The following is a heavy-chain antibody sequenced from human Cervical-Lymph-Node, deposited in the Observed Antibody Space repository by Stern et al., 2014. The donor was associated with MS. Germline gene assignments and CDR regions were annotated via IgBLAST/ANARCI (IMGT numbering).Heavy chain of an antibody. V-gene: IGHV3-33*01. CDR2: IWFDGRKQ. Sequence: VQLVESGGGVVQPGRSLRLSCAASGFTFSSYDMHWVRQAPGKGLEWVAAIWFDGRKQYYADSVKGRLTISRDNSKNTLFLQMSSLRAEDTAVYYCARGAMVRGVVYYFDCWGQGTLVTVSS. CDR3: ARGAMVRGVVYYFDC. CDR1: GFTFSSYD. D-gene: IGHD3-10*01. J-gene: IGHJ4*02.